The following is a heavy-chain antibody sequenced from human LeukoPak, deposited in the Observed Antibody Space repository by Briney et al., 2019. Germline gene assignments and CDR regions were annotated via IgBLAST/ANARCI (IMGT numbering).Heavy chain of an antibody. CDR1: GYSFTDYW. Sequence: GESLKISCKGSGYSFTDYWIGWVCQTPGKGLEWVGIIYPGDSDTRYSPSFQGQVTISADKSISTAYLQWDSLKASDTAMYYCAVGTFGSGSFYGPPFDFWGQGTLVTVSP. CDR2: IYPGDSDT. V-gene: IGHV5-51*01. J-gene: IGHJ4*02. D-gene: IGHD3-10*01. CDR3: AVGTFGSGSFYGPPFDF.